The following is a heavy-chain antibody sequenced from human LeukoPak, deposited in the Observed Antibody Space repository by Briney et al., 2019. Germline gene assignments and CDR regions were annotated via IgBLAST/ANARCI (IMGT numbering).Heavy chain of an antibody. CDR2: INPNSGGT. V-gene: IGHV1-2*02. J-gene: IGHJ4*02. Sequence: ASVKVSCKASGYTFTGYYMHWVRQAPGQGLEWMGWINPNSGGTNYAQKFQGRVTMTRNTSISTAYMELSSLRSEDTAVYYCARITWKKAFDYWGQETLGTVSS. CDR1: GYTFTGYY. CDR3: ARITWKKAFDY. D-gene: IGHD3-16*01.